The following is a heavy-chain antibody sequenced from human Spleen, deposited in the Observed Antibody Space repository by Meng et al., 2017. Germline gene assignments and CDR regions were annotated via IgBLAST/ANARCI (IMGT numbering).Heavy chain of an antibody. CDR2: INAVFGTT. J-gene: IGHJ4*02. D-gene: IGHD2-15*01. V-gene: IGHV1-69*05. CDR3: AVESRGGLRYFDY. CDR1: GGIFSNYV. Sequence: SVKVSCKAPGGIFSNYVIGWVRQAPGQGLEWMGGINAVFGTTNYAQKFQGRVTITTDESTSTVYMELTRLTSEDTAAYYCAVESRGGLRYFDYWGQGTPVTVSS.